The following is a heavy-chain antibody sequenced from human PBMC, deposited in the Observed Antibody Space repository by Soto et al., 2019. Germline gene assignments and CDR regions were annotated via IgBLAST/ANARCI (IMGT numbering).Heavy chain of an antibody. J-gene: IGHJ4*02. V-gene: IGHV3-64D*08. CDR3: VKAISVVATASYYFDY. CDR1: GFTFSSYA. CDR2: ISSNGGST. Sequence: GGSLRLSCSASGFTFSSYAMHWVRQAPGKGLEYVSAISSNGGSTYYADSVKGRFTISRDNSKNTLYLQMISLRAEDTAVYYCVKAISVVATASYYFDYWGQGTLVTVSS. D-gene: IGHD5-12*01.